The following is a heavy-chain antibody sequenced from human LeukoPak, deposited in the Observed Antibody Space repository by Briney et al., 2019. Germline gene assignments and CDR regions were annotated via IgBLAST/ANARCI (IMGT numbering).Heavy chain of an antibody. D-gene: IGHD6-19*01. V-gene: IGHV4-34*01. J-gene: IGHJ4*02. CDR1: GGSFSGYY. CDR2: INHSGST. CDR3: ARDFSVAGHGGGEDY. Sequence: PSETLSLTCAVYGGSFSGYYWSWIRQPPGKGLEWIGEINHSGSTNYNPSLKSRVTISVDTSKNRFSLKLSSVTAADTAVYYCARDFSVAGHGGGEDYWGQGTLVTVSS.